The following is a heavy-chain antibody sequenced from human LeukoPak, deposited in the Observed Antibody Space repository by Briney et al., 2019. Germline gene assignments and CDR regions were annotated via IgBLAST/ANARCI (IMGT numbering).Heavy chain of an antibody. J-gene: IGHJ6*02. Sequence: GASVKVSCKASGDTFSSYAISWVRQAPGQGLEWMGRIIPILGIANYAQKFQGRVTITADKSTSTAYMELSSLRSENSAVYYCARDPYSSSWYDRFFAHYDYGMDVWGQGTTVTVSS. V-gene: IGHV1-69*04. CDR1: GDTFSSYA. D-gene: IGHD6-13*01. CDR2: IIPILGIA. CDR3: ARDPYSSSWYDRFFAHYDYGMDV.